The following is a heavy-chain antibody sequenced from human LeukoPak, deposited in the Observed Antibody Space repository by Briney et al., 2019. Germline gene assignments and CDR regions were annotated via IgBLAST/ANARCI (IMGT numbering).Heavy chain of an antibody. D-gene: IGHD3-22*01. CDR2: ISSSSSYI. V-gene: IGHV3-21*01. J-gene: IGHJ4*02. Sequence: GGSLRLSCAASGFTFSSYSMNWVRQAPGKGLEWVSSISSSSSYIYYADSVKGRFTISRDNAKNSLYLQMNSLRAEDTAVYYCARDWSNSSGDFDYWGQGTLVTVSS. CDR3: ARDWSNSSGDFDY. CDR1: GFTFSSYS.